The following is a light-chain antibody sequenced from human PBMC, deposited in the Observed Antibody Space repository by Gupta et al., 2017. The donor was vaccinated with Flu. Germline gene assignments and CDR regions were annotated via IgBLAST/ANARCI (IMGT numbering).Light chain of an antibody. CDR3: AAADDSRNGVV. V-gene: IGLV1-44*01. J-gene: IGLJ2*01. CDR1: SSNIGSNS. Sequence: QSVLTQPPSASGTPGQRVTLPSSGSSSNIGSNSVNWYHQLPAPAPNLLIYSNNKRRSGVPARVSGSKSGTSATVATSWLQAEDGGDYYCAAADDSRNGVVFGGGTKRTVL. CDR2: SNN.